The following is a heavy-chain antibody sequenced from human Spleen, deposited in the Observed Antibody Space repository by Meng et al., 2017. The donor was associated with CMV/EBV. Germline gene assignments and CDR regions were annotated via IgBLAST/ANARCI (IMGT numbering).Heavy chain of an antibody. CDR3: ARPHCGGDCYSVYFDY. CDR2: INPNSGGT. Sequence: SGYTFTGYYMHWVRQAPGRGLEWMGWINPNSGGTNYAQKFQGRVTMTRDTSISTAYMELSRLRSDDTAVYYCARPHCGGDCYSVYFDYWGQGTLVTVSS. J-gene: IGHJ4*02. V-gene: IGHV1-2*02. CDR1: GYTFTGYY. D-gene: IGHD2-21*01.